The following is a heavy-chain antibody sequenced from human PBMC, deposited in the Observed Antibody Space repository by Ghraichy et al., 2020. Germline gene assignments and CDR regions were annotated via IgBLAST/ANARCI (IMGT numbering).Heavy chain of an antibody. Sequence: GGSLRLSCAASGFTFSSYGMHWVRQAPGKGLEWVAVIWYDGSNKYYADSVKGRFTISRDNSKNTLYLQMNSLRAEDTAVYYCARDTDFNSLDPWGQGTLVTVSS. D-gene: IGHD3-3*01. J-gene: IGHJ5*02. CDR1: GFTFSSYG. V-gene: IGHV3-33*01. CDR3: ARDTDFNSLDP. CDR2: IWYDGSNK.